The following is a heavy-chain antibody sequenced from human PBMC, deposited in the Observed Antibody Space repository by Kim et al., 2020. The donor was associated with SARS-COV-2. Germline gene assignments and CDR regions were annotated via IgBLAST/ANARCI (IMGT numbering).Heavy chain of an antibody. Sequence: GGSLRLSCAASGFTFSDYYMSWIRQAPGKGLEWVSYISSSSSYTNYADSVKGRFTISRDNAKNSLYLQMNSLRAEDTAVYYCARAGLAAAGTGYYYYGMDVWGQGTTVTVSS. CDR1: GFTFSDYY. CDR3: ARAGLAAAGTGYYYYGMDV. V-gene: IGHV3-11*06. CDR2: ISSSSSYT. D-gene: IGHD6-13*01. J-gene: IGHJ6*02.